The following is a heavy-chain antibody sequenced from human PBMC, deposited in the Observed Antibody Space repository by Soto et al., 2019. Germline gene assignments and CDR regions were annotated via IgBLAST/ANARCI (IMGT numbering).Heavy chain of an antibody. Sequence: EVQLVESGGGLVKPGGSLRLSCAASGFTFRSYSMNWVRQAPGKGLEWVSSISSSSSYIYYADSVKGRFTISRDNANNSLYLQMNSLTAEDTAVYYCARERQDNTRLIDYCGQGTVVTVSS. CDR3: ARERQDNTRLIDY. CDR1: GFTFRSYS. J-gene: IGHJ4*02. D-gene: IGHD2-15*01. V-gene: IGHV3-21*01. CDR2: ISSSSSYI.